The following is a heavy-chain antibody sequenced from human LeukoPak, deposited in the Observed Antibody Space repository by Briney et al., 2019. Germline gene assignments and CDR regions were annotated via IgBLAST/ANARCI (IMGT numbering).Heavy chain of an antibody. CDR1: GGSISTYY. CDR3: ARGKDYYDTSGYPTFHY. CDR2: IYYSGST. V-gene: IGHV4-59*01. J-gene: IGHJ4*02. Sequence: PSETLSLTCTVSGGSISTYYWSWIRQPPGKGLEWIGYIYYSGSTNHNPSLKSRVTISVDTSKNQLSLKLTSVLAADTAVYYCARGKDYYDTSGYPTFHYWGQGALVTVSS. D-gene: IGHD3-22*01.